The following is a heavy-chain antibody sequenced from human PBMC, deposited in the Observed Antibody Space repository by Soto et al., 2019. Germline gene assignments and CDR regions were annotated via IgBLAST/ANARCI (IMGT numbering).Heavy chain of an antibody. CDR1: GGSFSGYY. D-gene: IGHD3-3*01. CDR2: INHSGST. V-gene: IGHV4-34*01. J-gene: IGHJ3*02. CDR3: ARHALRFHGAFDI. Sequence: QVQLQQWGAGLLKPSETLSFTCAVYGGSFSGYYWSWIRQPPGKGLEWIGEINHSGSTNYNPSLKSRVTISVDTSRNHFSLMLSSVPAADAAVYYCARHALRFHGAFDIWGQGTMVTVSS.